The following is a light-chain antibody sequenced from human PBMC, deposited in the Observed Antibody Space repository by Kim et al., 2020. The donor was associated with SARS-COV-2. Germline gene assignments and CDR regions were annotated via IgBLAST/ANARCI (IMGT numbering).Light chain of an antibody. J-gene: IGLJ2*01. CDR2: EDD. V-gene: IGLV6-57*03. CDR3: QSYNRDNVI. Sequence: GKEVTISCTRGSGSIDANYVQWYQQRPGGVPTTVIYEDDQRPSGVSDRFSGSIDNSSNSASLTISGLRTEDEADYYCQSYNRDNVIFGGGTQLTVL. CDR1: SGSIDANY.